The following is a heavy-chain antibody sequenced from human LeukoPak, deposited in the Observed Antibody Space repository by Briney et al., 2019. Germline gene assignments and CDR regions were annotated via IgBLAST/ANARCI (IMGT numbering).Heavy chain of an antibody. CDR3: AKFPRNSAAVHFDY. V-gene: IGHV3-23*01. Sequence: GGSQRLSCAASGFSFSTYAMSWVRQAPGKGLEWVSAISGSGGSTYYADSVKGRFTISRDNSKNTLYLQMNSLRAEDTAVYYCAKFPRNSAAVHFDYWGQGTLVTVSS. CDR1: GFSFSTYA. D-gene: IGHD6-13*01. CDR2: ISGSGGST. J-gene: IGHJ4*02.